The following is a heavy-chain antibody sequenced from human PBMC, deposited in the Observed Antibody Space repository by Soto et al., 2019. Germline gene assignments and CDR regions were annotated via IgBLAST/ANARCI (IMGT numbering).Heavy chain of an antibody. CDR2: ISHSGGT. J-gene: IGHJ4*02. CDR3: ARGAPGY. CDR1: GGSFSDYA. Sequence: SETLSLTCAVYGGSFSDYAWTWIRQPPGKGLEWIGEISHSGGTTYNPSLKSRVTISVDTSKNQFSLNLNSVTAADTAIYYCARGAPGYWGQGTLVT. V-gene: IGHV4-34*01.